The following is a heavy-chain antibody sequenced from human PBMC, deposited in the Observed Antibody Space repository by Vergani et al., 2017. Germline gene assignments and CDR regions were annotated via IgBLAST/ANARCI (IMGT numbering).Heavy chain of an antibody. J-gene: IGHJ1*01. V-gene: IGHV3-30-3*01. CDR1: GFTFSSYA. CDR3: ARAPSSLLYRAGYFQD. D-gene: IGHD2-2*02. CDR2: ISYDGSNK. Sequence: QVQLVESGGGVVQPGRSLRLSCAASGFTFSSYAMHWVRQAPGKGLEWVAVISYDGSNKYYADSVKGRFTISRDNSKNTLYLQMNSLRAEDTAVYYCARAPSSLLYRAGYFQDWGQGTLVTVSS.